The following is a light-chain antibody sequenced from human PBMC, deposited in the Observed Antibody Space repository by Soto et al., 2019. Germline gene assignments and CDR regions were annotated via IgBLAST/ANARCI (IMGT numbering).Light chain of an antibody. CDR2: DAS. J-gene: IGKJ5*01. V-gene: IGKV3-15*01. CDR1: QSVGSN. CDR3: QQSYGTPIT. Sequence: EIVMTQSPATVSVSPGERATLSCRASQSVGSNLAWYQQKPGQAPRLLIYDASSRATGIPARFSGSGSGTEFTLTISSLHSEDFATYYCQQSYGTPITFGQGTRLEIK.